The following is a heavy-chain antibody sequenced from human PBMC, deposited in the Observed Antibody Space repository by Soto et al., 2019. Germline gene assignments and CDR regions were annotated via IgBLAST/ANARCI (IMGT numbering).Heavy chain of an antibody. CDR2: IYYSGST. CDR1: GGSISSYY. Sequence: PSETLSLTCTVSGGSISSYYWSWIRQPPGKGLEWIGYIYYSGSTNYNPSLKSRVTISVDTSKNQFSLKLSSVTAADTAVYYCASSHCSGGSCYYGMDVWGQGTTLTVSS. CDR3: ASSHCSGGSCYYGMDV. D-gene: IGHD2-15*01. J-gene: IGHJ6*02. V-gene: IGHV4-59*01.